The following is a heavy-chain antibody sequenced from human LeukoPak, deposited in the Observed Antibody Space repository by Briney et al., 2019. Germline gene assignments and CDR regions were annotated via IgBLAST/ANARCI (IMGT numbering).Heavy chain of an antibody. D-gene: IGHD5-12*01. V-gene: IGHV3-7*01. J-gene: IGHJ3*02. CDR2: IKQDGSEK. Sequence: PGGSLRLSCAVSGFNFNTYWMTWVRQAPGKGLEWVANIKQDGSEKYYVDSVKGRFTISRDNAKNSLYLQMSSLRAEDTAVYYCARVGRGAFDIWGQGTMVTVSS. CDR1: GFNFNTYW. CDR3: ARVGRGAFDI.